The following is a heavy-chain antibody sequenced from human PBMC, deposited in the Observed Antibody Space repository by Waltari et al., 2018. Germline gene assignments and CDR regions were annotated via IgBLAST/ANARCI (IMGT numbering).Heavy chain of an antibody. CDR2: IYTSGST. J-gene: IGHJ6*02. CDR3: ASNIVVVPAAIGAYGMDV. Sequence: QVQLQESGPGLVKPSETLSLTCTVSGDSISSYYWSWILQPAGKGLEWIGRIYTSGSTNYNPALKSRVTRSVDKSKNQFSLKLSSVTAADTAVYYCASNIVVVPAAIGAYGMDVWGQGTTVTVSS. V-gene: IGHV4-4*07. D-gene: IGHD2-2*02. CDR1: GDSISSYY.